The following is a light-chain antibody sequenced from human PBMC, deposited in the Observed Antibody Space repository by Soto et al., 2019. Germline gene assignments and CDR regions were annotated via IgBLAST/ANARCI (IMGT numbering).Light chain of an antibody. CDR3: SSYAGSNNWV. CDR1: SSDVGGYNF. J-gene: IGLJ3*02. Sequence: QPVLTQPPSASGSPGQSLTISCTGTSSDVGGYNFVSWYQQHPGKAPKLMISDVNRRPSGVPDRFSGSKSGNTASLTVSGLQAEDEADYYCSSYAGSNNWVFGGGTKLTVL. CDR2: DVN. V-gene: IGLV2-8*01.